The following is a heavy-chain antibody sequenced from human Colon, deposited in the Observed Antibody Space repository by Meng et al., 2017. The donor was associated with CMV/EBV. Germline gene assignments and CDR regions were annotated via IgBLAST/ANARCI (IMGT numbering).Heavy chain of an antibody. CDR2: IYWDDDN. Sequence: FTLNESGPKLVKPPQTLTLTSTFSGFSLRTPEVGVHWIRQPPGKALEWLALIYWDDDNQFRPSLKNRITITKDTSKNQVVLTMTNMDPVDTATYYCAHGRGWLTDYWGQGTLVTVSS. V-gene: IGHV2-5*02. CDR1: GFSLRTPEVG. D-gene: IGHD6-19*01. CDR3: AHGRGWLTDY. J-gene: IGHJ4*02.